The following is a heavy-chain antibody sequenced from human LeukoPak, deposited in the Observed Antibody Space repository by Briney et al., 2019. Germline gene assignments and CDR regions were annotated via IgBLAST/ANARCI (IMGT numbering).Heavy chain of an antibody. D-gene: IGHD3-10*01. Sequence: GRSLRLSCAASGFTFSSYGMHWVRQAPGKGLEWVAVIWYDGSNKYYADSVKGRFTISRDNSKNTLYLQMNSLRAEDTAVYYCARDQWYYYGSGSLNYWGQGTLVTVSS. J-gene: IGHJ4*02. CDR3: ARDQWYYYGSGSLNY. CDR2: IWYDGSNK. CDR1: GFTFSSYG. V-gene: IGHV3-33*01.